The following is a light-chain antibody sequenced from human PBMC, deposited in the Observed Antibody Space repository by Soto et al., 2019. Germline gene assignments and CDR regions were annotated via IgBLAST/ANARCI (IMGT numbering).Light chain of an antibody. CDR3: QQTYSTLLT. Sequence: DIQMTQSPFSLSASVGDRVTITCRASQSISSYLNWYQQKPGKAPKLLIYAASSLQSGVPSRFSGSGSGTDFTLTISSLQPEDFATYYCQQTYSTLLTFGQGSKVEVK. V-gene: IGKV1-39*01. CDR2: AAS. CDR1: QSISSY. J-gene: IGKJ1*01.